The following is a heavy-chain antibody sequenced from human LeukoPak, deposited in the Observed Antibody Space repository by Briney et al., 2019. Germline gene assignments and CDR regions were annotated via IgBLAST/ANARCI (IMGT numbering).Heavy chain of an antibody. Sequence: ASVKVSCKASGGTFSSYAISWVRQAPGQGLEWMGGIIPIFGTANYAQKFQGRVTITADESTSTAYMELSSLRSEDTAVYYCARGCTNGVCYLPVDYWGQGTLVTVSS. D-gene: IGHD2-8*01. CDR3: ARGCTNGVCYLPVDY. J-gene: IGHJ4*02. CDR1: GGTFSSYA. V-gene: IGHV1-69*13. CDR2: IIPIFGTA.